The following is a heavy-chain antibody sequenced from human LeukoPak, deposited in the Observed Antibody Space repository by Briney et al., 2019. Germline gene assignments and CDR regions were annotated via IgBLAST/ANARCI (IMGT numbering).Heavy chain of an antibody. J-gene: IGHJ4*02. CDR3: ARRDSSGYFFLFDY. Sequence: GESLKISCKDSGYIFTSYWIGWVRQMPGKGLGRMGIIYPGDSDTRYSPSFQGQVTIPADKSISTAYLQWSSLKASHTAMYYCARRDSSGYFFLFDYWGQGTLVTVSS. D-gene: IGHD3-22*01. CDR1: GYIFTSYW. V-gene: IGHV5-51*01. CDR2: IYPGDSDT.